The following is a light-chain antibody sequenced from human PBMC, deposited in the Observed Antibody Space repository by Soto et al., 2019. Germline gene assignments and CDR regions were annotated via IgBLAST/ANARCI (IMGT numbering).Light chain of an antibody. CDR1: SSDVGGYNS. J-gene: IGLJ1*01. V-gene: IGLV2-14*01. Sequence: QSLLTQPASVSVSPGHSITISCTGTSSDVGGYNSVSWYQQHPGKAPKLILYDVTDRPSGVSYRFSGSKSGNTASLTISGLQAADEADYFCSSFTSSMTNVFGSGTKVTV. CDR3: SSFTSSMTNV. CDR2: DVT.